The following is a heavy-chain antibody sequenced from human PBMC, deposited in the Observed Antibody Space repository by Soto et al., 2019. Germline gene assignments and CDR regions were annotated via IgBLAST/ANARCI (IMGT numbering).Heavy chain of an antibody. Sequence: GGSLRLSCAASGFTFDDYAMHWVRQAPGKGLEWVSGISWNSGSIGYADSVKGRFTISRDNAKNSLYLQMNSLRAEDTALYYCAKEWRAVAGRGRAFDIWGQGTMVTVSS. CDR1: GFTFDDYA. D-gene: IGHD6-19*01. V-gene: IGHV3-9*01. CDR2: ISWNSGSI. J-gene: IGHJ3*02. CDR3: AKEWRAVAGRGRAFDI.